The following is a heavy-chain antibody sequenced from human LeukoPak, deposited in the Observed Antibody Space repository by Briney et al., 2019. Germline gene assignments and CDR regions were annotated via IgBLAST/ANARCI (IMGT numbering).Heavy chain of an antibody. CDR2: IWYDGSNK. CDR3: ASGGPDYYGSSGYYPSPPDY. CDR1: GFTFSSYG. Sequence: PGRSLRLSCAASGFTFSSYGMHWVRQAPGKGLEWVAVIWYDGSNKYYADSVKGRFTISRDNSKNTLYLQMNSLRAEDTAVYYCASGGPDYYGSSGYYPSPPDYWGQGTLVTVSS. J-gene: IGHJ4*02. V-gene: IGHV3-33*01. D-gene: IGHD3-22*01.